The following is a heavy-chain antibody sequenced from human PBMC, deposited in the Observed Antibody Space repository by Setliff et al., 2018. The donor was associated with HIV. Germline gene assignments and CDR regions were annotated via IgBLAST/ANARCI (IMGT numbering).Heavy chain of an antibody. J-gene: IGHJ3*02. CDR1: GFTFSSYD. Sequence: GASVKVSCAASGFTFSSYDVHWVRQPTGKRLEWVSSIRTTGDTYYPGSVMGRFTISRENAKNSLYLQMNSLSAGDTAVYYCARGDYASASYAFDIWGQGTMVTVSS. CDR3: ARGDYASASYAFDI. V-gene: IGHV3-13*01. CDR2: IRTTGDT. D-gene: IGHD3-10*01.